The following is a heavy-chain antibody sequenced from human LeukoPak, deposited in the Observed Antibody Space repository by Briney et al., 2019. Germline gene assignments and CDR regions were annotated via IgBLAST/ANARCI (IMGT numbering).Heavy chain of an antibody. CDR2: INADNGNT. Sequence: ASVKVSCKASGYTFTSYAMHWVRQAPGQRLEWMGWINADNGNTKYSQKFQGRVTMTRDTSTSTVYMELSSLRSEDTAVYYCAREAAAGPLADYYYGMDVWGQGTTVTVSS. J-gene: IGHJ6*02. D-gene: IGHD6-13*01. CDR1: GYTFTSYA. V-gene: IGHV1-3*01. CDR3: AREAAAGPLADYYYGMDV.